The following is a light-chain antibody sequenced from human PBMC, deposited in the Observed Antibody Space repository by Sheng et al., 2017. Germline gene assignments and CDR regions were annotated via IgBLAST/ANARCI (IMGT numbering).Light chain of an antibody. V-gene: IGKV3-15*01. J-gene: IGKJ1*01. CDR1: QSVSSN. CDR2: GAS. Sequence: ETVMTQSPATLSVSPGDRATLSCRASQSVSSNLAWYQQKPGQAPRLLIFGASTRATGIPARFSGSGSGTEFTLTISSLQSEDFAVYYCQQYNNWPPAWTFGQGTKVEIK. CDR3: QQYNNWPPAWT.